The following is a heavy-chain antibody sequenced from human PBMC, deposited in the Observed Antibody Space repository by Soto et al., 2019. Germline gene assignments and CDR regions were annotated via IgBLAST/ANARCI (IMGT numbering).Heavy chain of an antibody. CDR3: ARYCSGGTCYDCIDY. J-gene: IGHJ4*02. V-gene: IGHV4-31*11. Sequence: SETLSLTCAVSGGSIDSAGFYWGWTRQIPGRGLEWIGHIYHGGTTDYNPSLKSRITMSVDTSKNQFSLELNSVTAADTAVYYCARYCSGGTCYDCIDYWGQGTLVTVSS. CDR2: IYHGGTT. CDR1: GGSIDSAGFY. D-gene: IGHD2-15*01.